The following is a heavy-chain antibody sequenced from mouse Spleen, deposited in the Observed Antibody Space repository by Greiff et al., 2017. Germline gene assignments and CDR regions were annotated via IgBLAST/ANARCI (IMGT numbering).Heavy chain of an antibody. V-gene: IGHV5-4*03. D-gene: IGHD4-1*01. CDR1: GFTFSSYA. CDR2: ISDGGSYT. J-gene: IGHJ4*01. Sequence: EVKLMESGGGLVKPGGSLKLSCAASGFTFSSYAMSWVRQTPEKRLEWVATISDGGSYTYYPDNVKGRFTISRDNAKNNLYLQMSHLKSEDTAMYYCAKLTGTNAMDYWGQGTSVTVSS. CDR3: AKLTGTNAMDY.